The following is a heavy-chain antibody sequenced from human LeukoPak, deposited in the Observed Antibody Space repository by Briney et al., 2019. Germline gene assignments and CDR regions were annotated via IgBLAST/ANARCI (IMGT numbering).Heavy chain of an antibody. CDR1: NDSISSGDYY. V-gene: IGHV4-30-4*01. J-gene: IGHJ4*02. CDR3: VREILYCSGGSCYRGPFDN. CDR2: IFHRGGT. D-gene: IGHD2-15*01. Sequence: NPSETLSLTCTVSNDSISSGDYYWNWIRHPPGKGLEWIVYIFHRGGTSYNPSLKSRILFSVDTSQNQFSLKLNSVTAADTAVYYCVREILYCSGGSCYRGPFDNWGQGTLVTVSA.